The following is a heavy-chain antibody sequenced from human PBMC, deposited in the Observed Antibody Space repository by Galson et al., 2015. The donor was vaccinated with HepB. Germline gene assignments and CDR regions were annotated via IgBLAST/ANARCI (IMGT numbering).Heavy chain of an antibody. CDR3: ARGVSGSYYDRDYYYYMDV. Sequence: SVKVSCKASGYTFTNYDINWVRQATGQGLEWMGWMYPNRGNTDSAQKFQGRVTMSRNTSTGTAYMELSSLRSEDTAVYYCARGVSGSYYDRDYYYYMDVWGKGTTVTVSS. J-gene: IGHJ6*03. CDR1: GYTFTNYD. D-gene: IGHD1-26*01. V-gene: IGHV1-8*01. CDR2: MYPNRGNT.